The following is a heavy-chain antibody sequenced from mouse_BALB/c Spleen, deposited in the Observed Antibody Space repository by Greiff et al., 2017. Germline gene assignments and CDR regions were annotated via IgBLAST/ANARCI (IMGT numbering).Heavy chain of an antibody. CDR1: GFTFTDYY. CDR2: IRNKANGYTT. V-gene: IGHV7-3*02. CDR3: ARAYYGNFYYAMDY. D-gene: IGHD2-10*01. Sequence: EVKVVESGGGLVQPGGSLRLSCSTSGFTFTDYYMSWVRQPPGKALEWLGFIRNKANGYTTEYIASVKGRFTISRDNSQSILYLQMNTLRAEDSATYYCARAYYGNFYYAMDYWGQGTSVTVSS. J-gene: IGHJ4*01.